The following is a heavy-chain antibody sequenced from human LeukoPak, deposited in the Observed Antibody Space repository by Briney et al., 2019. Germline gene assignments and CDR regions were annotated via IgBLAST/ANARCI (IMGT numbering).Heavy chain of an antibody. CDR3: AREGDYYDSGGYTDY. Sequence: EAGGSLRLSCAASGFIFSPYSMHWVRQAPGKGLEWVAIISYDGSNKYYADSVKGRFTISRDNSKNTLYLQMNSLRGDDTAVYYCAREGDYYDSGGYTDYWGQGTLVTVSS. CDR2: ISYDGSNK. CDR1: GFIFSPYS. V-gene: IGHV3-30*04. D-gene: IGHD3-22*01. J-gene: IGHJ4*02.